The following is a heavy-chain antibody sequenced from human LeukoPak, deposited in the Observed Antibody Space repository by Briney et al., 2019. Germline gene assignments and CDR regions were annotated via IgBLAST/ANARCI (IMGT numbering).Heavy chain of an antibody. CDR1: GFTFSSHA. V-gene: IGHV3-23*01. Sequence: PGGALRLSCAASGFTFSSHAMRWGPQAPGKGLEWVSAISGSGGSTYYADSVKGRFTISRDNSKNTLYLQMNSLRAEDTAVYYCAKSSLPQYYYDSSGYLDYWGQGTLVTVSS. J-gene: IGHJ4*02. CDR2: ISGSGGST. D-gene: IGHD3-22*01. CDR3: AKSSLPQYYYDSSGYLDY.